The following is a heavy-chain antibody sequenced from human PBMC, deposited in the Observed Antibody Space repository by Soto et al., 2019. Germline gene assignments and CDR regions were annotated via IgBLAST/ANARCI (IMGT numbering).Heavy chain of an antibody. J-gene: IGHJ3*02. Sequence: QVQLVQSGAEVKKPGSSVKVSCKASGGTFSSYTISWVRQAPGQGLEWMGRIIPILGIANYAQKFQGRVTITADKSTSTAYMELSSLRSEDTAVYYCARDPTMTDAFDIWGQGTKVTVSS. CDR2: IIPILGIA. D-gene: IGHD3-22*01. CDR1: GGTFSSYT. CDR3: ARDPTMTDAFDI. V-gene: IGHV1-69*08.